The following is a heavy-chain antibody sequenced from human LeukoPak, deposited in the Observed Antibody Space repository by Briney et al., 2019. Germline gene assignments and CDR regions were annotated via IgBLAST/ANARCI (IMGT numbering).Heavy chain of an antibody. Sequence: PGGSLRLSCAASGFTFSSYGMHWVRQAPGKGLEWVAVIWYDGSNKYYADSVKGRFTISRDNSRNTLYLQMISLRAEDTAVYYCATHHREGVTGREYFQHRGQGTLVTVSS. D-gene: IGHD6-19*01. CDR2: IWYDGSNK. CDR3: ATHHREGVTGREYFQH. J-gene: IGHJ1*01. CDR1: GFTFSSYG. V-gene: IGHV3-30*02.